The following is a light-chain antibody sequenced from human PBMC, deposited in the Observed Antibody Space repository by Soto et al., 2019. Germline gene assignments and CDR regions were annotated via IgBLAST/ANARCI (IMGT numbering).Light chain of an antibody. Sequence: EIVLTQSPGTLSLSPGERATLSCRASQSVSSSYLAWYQQKPGQAPRLLIYGASSRATGFPDRFSGSGSGTDFPLTISRLDPEDFAVSYCQQYGSSPGTFGQGTNLEIK. CDR1: QSVSSSY. J-gene: IGKJ2*01. V-gene: IGKV3-20*01. CDR2: GAS. CDR3: QQYGSSPGT.